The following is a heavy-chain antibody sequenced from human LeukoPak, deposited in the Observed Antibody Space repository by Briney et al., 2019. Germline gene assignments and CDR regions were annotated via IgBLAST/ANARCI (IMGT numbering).Heavy chain of an antibody. D-gene: IGHD3-16*01. CDR3: ARDQGGVGY. V-gene: IGHV3-48*01. J-gene: IGHJ4*02. Sequence: GGSLRLSCVASGITFSIYSMNWVRQAPGKGLEWVAYIIRFSGTINYADSVKGRFTISRDQAKKSVYLQMNSLRAADTAVYYCARDQGGVGYWGQGTLVTVSS. CDR1: GITFSIYS. CDR2: IIRFSGTI.